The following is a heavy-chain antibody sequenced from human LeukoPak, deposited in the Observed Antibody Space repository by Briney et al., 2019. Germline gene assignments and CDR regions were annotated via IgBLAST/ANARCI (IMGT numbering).Heavy chain of an antibody. CDR1: GFTFSSYG. CDR3: ARGQVDFDY. Sequence: PGGCVRLSCAASGFTFSSYGMNWVRQAPGKGLEWVSYTSTSSVTIYYADSVRGRFTISRDNAKNSLYLQMNSLRDEDTAVYYCARGQVDFDYWGQGTLVTASS. CDR2: TSTSSVTI. D-gene: IGHD5-12*01. J-gene: IGHJ4*02. V-gene: IGHV3-48*02.